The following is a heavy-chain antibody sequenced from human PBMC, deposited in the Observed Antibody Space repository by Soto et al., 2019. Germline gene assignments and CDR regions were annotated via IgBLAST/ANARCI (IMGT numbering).Heavy chain of an antibody. CDR3: AREFVVVPATIMHYYGMDV. CDR2: ISSNGGST. J-gene: IGHJ6*02. CDR1: GFTFSSYA. V-gene: IGHV3-64*01. D-gene: IGHD2-2*01. Sequence: GGSLRLSCAASGFTFSSYAMHWVRQAPGKGLEYVSAISSNGGSTYYANSVKGRFTISRDNSKNTLYLQMGSLRAEDMAVYYCAREFVVVPATIMHYYGMDVWGQGTTVTVSS.